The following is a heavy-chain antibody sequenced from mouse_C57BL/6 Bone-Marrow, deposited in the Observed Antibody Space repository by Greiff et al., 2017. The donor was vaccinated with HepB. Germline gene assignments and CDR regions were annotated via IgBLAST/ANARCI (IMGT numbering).Heavy chain of an antibody. CDR3: ARPFTTVVEGDY. CDR1: GYTFTSYG. V-gene: IGHV1-81*01. J-gene: IGHJ2*01. CDR2: IYPRSGNT. Sequence: VHLVESGAELARPGASVKLSCKASGYTFTSYGISWVKQRTGQGLEWIGEIYPRSGNTYYNEKFKGKATLTADKSSSTAYMELRSLTSEDSAVYFCARPFTTVVEGDYWGQGTTLTVSS. D-gene: IGHD1-1*01.